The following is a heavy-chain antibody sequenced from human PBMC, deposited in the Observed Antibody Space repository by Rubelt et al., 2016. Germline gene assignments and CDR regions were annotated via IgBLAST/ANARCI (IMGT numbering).Heavy chain of an antibody. CDR1: GGSISSSSYY. V-gene: IGHV4-39*01. CDR2: IYYSGST. J-gene: IGHJ2*01. D-gene: IGHD3-10*01. CDR3: ARRGFYGSGSSFDL. Sequence: QLQLQESGPGLVKPSETLSLTCTVSGGSISSSSYYWGWIRQSPGKGLEWIGSIYYSGSTYYNPSLKSRVTISVDTSKNQFPLKRSSVTAADTAIYYCARRGFYGSGSSFDLWGRGTLVTVFS.